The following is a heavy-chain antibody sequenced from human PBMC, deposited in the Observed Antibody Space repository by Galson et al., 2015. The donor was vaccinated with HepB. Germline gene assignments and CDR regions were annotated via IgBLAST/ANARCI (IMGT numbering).Heavy chain of an antibody. Sequence: ETLSLTCTVSGGSISSYYWSWIRQPPGKGLEWIGYIYYSGTTVYNPSLKSRVIMSVDTSKNQFSLNLISVTAADTAVYYCAGYSSANNHYLDYWGQGTLVPVSS. CDR2: IYYSGTT. J-gene: IGHJ4*02. D-gene: IGHD6-19*01. CDR3: AGYSSANNHYLDY. V-gene: IGHV4-59*01. CDR1: GGSISSYY.